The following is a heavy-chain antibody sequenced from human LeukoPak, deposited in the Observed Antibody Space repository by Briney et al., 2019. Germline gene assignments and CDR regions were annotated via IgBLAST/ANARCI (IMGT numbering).Heavy chain of an antibody. CDR3: AKALDGRGHWYERGADY. CDR1: GFTFRSYA. V-gene: IGHV3-23*01. J-gene: IGHJ4*02. CDR2: VSGDASQT. Sequence: GGSLRLSCAASGFTFRSYAMSWVRQVPGKGLEWVATVSGDASQTYDSDSLKGRFTISRNNSKNTVYLRMSSLRAEDTAIYYCAKALDGRGHWYERGADYWGQGTLVAVSS. D-gene: IGHD2-21*02.